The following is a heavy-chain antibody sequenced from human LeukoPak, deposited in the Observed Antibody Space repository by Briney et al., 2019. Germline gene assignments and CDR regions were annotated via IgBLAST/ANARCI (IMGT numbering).Heavy chain of an antibody. J-gene: IGHJ4*02. D-gene: IGHD6-13*01. CDR3: ARREYSSSWYPVDY. CDR2: MKSNSGDT. Sequence: ASVKVSCKTSGYTFTGYDINWVREAPGQGLEWMGWMKSNSGDTHFAQKFQGRVTMTRDTSISTAFMELSSLRSEDTAVYYCARREYSSSWYPVDYWGQGSPVTVSS. CDR1: GYTFTGYD. V-gene: IGHV1-8*01.